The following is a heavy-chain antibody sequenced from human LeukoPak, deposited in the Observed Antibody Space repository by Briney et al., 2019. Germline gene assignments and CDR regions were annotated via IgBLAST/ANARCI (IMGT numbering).Heavy chain of an antibody. Sequence: ASVKDSCKASGYTFTSYDINWVRQATGKGLEWMGWMNPNSGNTGYAQKFQGRVTMTRNTSISTAYMELSSLRSEDTAVYYCARTGYSSSWYILNFDYWGQGTLVTVSS. CDR2: MNPNSGNT. J-gene: IGHJ4*02. V-gene: IGHV1-8*01. CDR1: GYTFTSYD. CDR3: ARTGYSSSWYILNFDY. D-gene: IGHD6-13*01.